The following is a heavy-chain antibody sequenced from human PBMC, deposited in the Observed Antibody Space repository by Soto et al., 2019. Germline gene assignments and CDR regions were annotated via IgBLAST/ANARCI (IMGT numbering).Heavy chain of an antibody. V-gene: IGHV4-34*01. CDR2: INHSAST. D-gene: IGHD6-19*01. J-gene: IGHJ4*02. CDR3: ARGRKRYSSGWYAKLDY. Sequence: PSETLSLTCAVYGGSFSGYYWSWIRQPPGKGLEWIGEINHSASTNYNPSLKSRVTISVDTSKNQFSLKLSSVTAADTAVYYCARGRKRYSSGWYAKLDYWGQGTLVTVSS. CDR1: GGSFSGYY.